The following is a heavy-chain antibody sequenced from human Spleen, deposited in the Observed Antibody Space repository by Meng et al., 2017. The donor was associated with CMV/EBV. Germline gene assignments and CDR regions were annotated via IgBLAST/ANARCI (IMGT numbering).Heavy chain of an antibody. CDR2: INHSGST. CDR3: ARGVAMAPFF. CDR1: CGSFSCYY. Sequence: SPPWACYCGSFSCYYWSWIRPPPGKGLEWVGEINHSGSTNYNPSLKSRVTISVDTSKNQFSLKLSSVTAADTAVYYCARGVAMAPFFWGQGTLVTVSS. V-gene: IGHV4-34*01. J-gene: IGHJ4*02. D-gene: IGHD5-12*01.